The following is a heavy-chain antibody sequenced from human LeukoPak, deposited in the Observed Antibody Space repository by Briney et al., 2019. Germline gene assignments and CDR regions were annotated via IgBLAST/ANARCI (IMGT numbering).Heavy chain of an antibody. D-gene: IGHD6-25*01. V-gene: IGHV3-33*01. CDR3: ARDGGLYFDY. J-gene: IGHJ4*02. CDR1: GFTFSSYG. Sequence: GRSLRLSCAASGFTFSSYGMHWVRQAPGKGLEWVAVIWYDGSNKYYADSVKGRFTISRDNSKNTLYLQVNSLRAEDTAVYYCARDGGLYFDYWGQGTLVTVSS. CDR2: IWYDGSNK.